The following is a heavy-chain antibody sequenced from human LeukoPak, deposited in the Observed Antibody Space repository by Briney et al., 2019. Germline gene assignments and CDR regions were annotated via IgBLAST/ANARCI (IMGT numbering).Heavy chain of an antibody. CDR1: GGSISSSSYY. Sequence: KPSETLSLTCTVSGGSISSSSYYWGWIRQPPGKGLEWIGSIYYSGSTYYNPSLKSRVTISVDTSKNQFFLKLSSVTAADTAVYYCARSNRLCSSSWYREAFQHWGQGTLVTVSS. V-gene: IGHV4-39*01. CDR2: IYYSGST. CDR3: ARSNRLCSSSWYREAFQH. J-gene: IGHJ1*01. D-gene: IGHD6-13*01.